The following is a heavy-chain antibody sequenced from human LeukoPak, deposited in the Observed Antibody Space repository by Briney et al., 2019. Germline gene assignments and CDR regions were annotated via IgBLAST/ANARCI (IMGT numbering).Heavy chain of an antibody. Sequence: PGGSLRLSCAASGFTFRDYYMSWVRQAPGKGLEGGSDISSSGSTIYYADSVEGRFTISRDNAKNSLYLQMNSLRAEDTAVYYCARDRYWFDPWGQGTLVTVSS. CDR1: GFTFRDYY. CDR2: ISSSGSTI. D-gene: IGHD3-16*02. V-gene: IGHV3-11*04. CDR3: ARDRYWFDP. J-gene: IGHJ5*02.